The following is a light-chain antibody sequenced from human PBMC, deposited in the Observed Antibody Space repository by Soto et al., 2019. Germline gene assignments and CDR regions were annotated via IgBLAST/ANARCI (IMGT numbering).Light chain of an antibody. V-gene: IGKV3-11*01. CDR2: QTS. J-gene: IGKJ1*01. CDR3: HQRQSWPRT. CDR1: QYINTR. Sequence: EIVLTQSPATLSSFPGDRVTLSCRASQYINTRLAWYQHRPGQATRLLIYQTSIRAAGIPARFSASGTGTDFTLTISDVQPEDFAVYYCHQRQSWPRTFGQGTKVDNK.